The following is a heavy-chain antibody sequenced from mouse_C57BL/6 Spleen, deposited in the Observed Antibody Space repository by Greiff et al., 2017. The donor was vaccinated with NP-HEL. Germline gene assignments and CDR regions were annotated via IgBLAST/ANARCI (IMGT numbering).Heavy chain of an antibody. J-gene: IGHJ2*01. D-gene: IGHD2-3*01. CDR2: INPYNGGT. Sequence: VQLQQSGPVLVKPGASVKMSCKASGYTFTDYYMNWVKQSHGKSLEWIGVINPYNGGTSYNQKFKGKATLTVDKSSSTAYMELNSLTSEDSAVYYCARFGSYDGFFFDYWGQGTTLTVSS. CDR3: ARFGSYDGFFFDY. V-gene: IGHV1-19*01. CDR1: GYTFTDYY.